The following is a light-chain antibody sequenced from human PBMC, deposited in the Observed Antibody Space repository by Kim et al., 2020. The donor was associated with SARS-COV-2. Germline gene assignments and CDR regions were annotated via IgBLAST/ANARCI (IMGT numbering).Light chain of an antibody. CDR1: NIESKS. Sequence: APGNTARMTCGENNIESKSVHWYQQKPGRAPVVVVYDDSDRPSEIPERFSGSNSGNTATPTISRVEAGDEADYYCQVWDSSSDHVVFGGGTQLTVL. V-gene: IGLV3-21*03. J-gene: IGLJ2*01. CDR3: QVWDSSSDHVV. CDR2: DDS.